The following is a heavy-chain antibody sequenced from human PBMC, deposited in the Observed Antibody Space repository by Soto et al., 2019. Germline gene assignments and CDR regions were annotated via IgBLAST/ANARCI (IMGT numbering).Heavy chain of an antibody. CDR2: LYYSGTT. Sequence: QVKLQESGPGLVKPSETLSLTCTVSGASITTKSWNWVRQSPGKGLEWIGYLYYSGTTNYNPSLKSRVTISIDTSKNQISLSLTSGTAADTAIYYCARGLSWSPYFDLWGQGTRVTVSS. V-gene: IGHV4-59*01. J-gene: IGHJ4*02. CDR1: GASITTKS. CDR3: ARGLSWSPYFDL. D-gene: IGHD6-13*01.